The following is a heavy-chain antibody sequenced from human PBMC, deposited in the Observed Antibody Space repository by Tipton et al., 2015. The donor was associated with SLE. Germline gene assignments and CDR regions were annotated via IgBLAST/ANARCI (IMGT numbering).Heavy chain of an antibody. CDR1: GGSISSYY. V-gene: IGHV4-59*01. Sequence: TLSLTCTVSGGSISSYYWSWIRQPPGKGLEWIGYIYYSGSTNYNPSLKSRVTISVDTSKNQFSLKLSSVTAADTAVYYCARGWGWEAFDIWGQGTMVTVSS. J-gene: IGHJ3*02. CDR3: ARGWGWEAFDI. CDR2: IYYSGST. D-gene: IGHD6-19*01.